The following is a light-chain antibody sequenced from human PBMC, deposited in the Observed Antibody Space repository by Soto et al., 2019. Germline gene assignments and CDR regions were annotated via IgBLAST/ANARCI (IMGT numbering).Light chain of an antibody. V-gene: IGKV3-20*01. Sequence: EIVLTPSPGTLSLSPGERSTLSCRASQSVSNNYLAWYQQKPGQAPRLLMYGASNRATGIPDRFSGSGSGTDFTLTISRLEPEDFAVYFCQQYSSSITVGEGTRLEIK. J-gene: IGKJ5*01. CDR2: GAS. CDR3: QQYSSSIT. CDR1: QSVSNNY.